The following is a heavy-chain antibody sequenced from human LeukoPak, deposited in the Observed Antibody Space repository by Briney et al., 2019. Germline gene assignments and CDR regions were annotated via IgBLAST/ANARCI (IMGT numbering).Heavy chain of an antibody. V-gene: IGHV4-4*07. CDR3: ARDFRGDSSGWSSNY. J-gene: IGHJ4*02. CDR1: SASIINYY. Sequence: SETLSLTCTVSSASIINYYWNWIRQPAGKGLEWIGLSYTSGSTNYNASLKSRVTVSVDTSRNQLSLKISSVTAADTAIYYCARDFRGDSSGWSSNYWGQGTLVTVSS. CDR2: SYTSGST. D-gene: IGHD6-19*01.